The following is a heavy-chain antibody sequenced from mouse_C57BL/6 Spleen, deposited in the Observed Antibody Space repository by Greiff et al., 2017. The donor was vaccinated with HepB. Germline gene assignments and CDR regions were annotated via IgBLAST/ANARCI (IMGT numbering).Heavy chain of an antibody. J-gene: IGHJ2*01. V-gene: IGHV10-1*01. CDR3: VGGSGYFDY. Sequence: DVQLVESGGGLVQPKGSLKLSCAASGFSFNTYAMNWVRQAPGKGLEWVARIRSKSNNYATYYADSVKDRFTISRDDSESMLYLQMNNLKTEDTAMYYCVGGSGYFDYWGQGTTLTVSS. CDR2: IRSKSNNYAT. CDR1: GFSFNTYA. D-gene: IGHD3-1*01.